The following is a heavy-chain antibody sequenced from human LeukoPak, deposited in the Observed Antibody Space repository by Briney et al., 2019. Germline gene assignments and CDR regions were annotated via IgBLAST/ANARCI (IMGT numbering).Heavy chain of an antibody. V-gene: IGHV3-21*01. CDR3: ASERIYYDFWSGYPSPLDY. D-gene: IGHD3-3*01. J-gene: IGHJ4*02. Sequence: PGGSLRLSCAASGFTFSSYSMNWVRQAPGKGLEWVSSISSSSSYIYYADSVKGRFTISRDNAKNSLYLQMNSLRAEDTAVYYCASERIYYDFWSGYPSPLDYWGQGTLVTVSS. CDR1: GFTFSSYS. CDR2: ISSSSSYI.